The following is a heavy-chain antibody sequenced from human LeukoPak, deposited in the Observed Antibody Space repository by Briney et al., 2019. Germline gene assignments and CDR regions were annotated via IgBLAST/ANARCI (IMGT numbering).Heavy chain of an antibody. V-gene: IGHV4-38-2*02. D-gene: IGHD6-19*01. CDR1: GYSISSGYY. J-gene: IGHJ4*02. Sequence: SETLSLTCTASGYSISSGYYWGWIRQPPGKGLEWIGSIYYSGSTYYNPSLKSRVTISVDTSKNQFSLKLSSVTAADTAVYYCARDEVAVAGRGFDYWGQGTLVTVSS. CDR2: IYYSGST. CDR3: ARDEVAVAGRGFDY.